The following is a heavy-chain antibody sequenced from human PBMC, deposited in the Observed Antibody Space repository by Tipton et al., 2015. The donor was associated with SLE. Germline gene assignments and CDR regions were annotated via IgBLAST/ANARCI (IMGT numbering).Heavy chain of an antibody. CDR3: ASQLAAAGTWSY. CDR2: IYYSGST. V-gene: IGHV4-39*01. J-gene: IGHJ4*02. CDR1: GGSISSSSYY. D-gene: IGHD6-13*01. Sequence: PGLVKPSETLSLTCTVSGGSISSSSYYWGWIRQPPGKGLEWIGSIYYSGSTYYNPSLKSRVTISVDTSKNQFSLKLSSVTAADTAVYYCASQLAAAGTWSYWGQGTLVTVSS.